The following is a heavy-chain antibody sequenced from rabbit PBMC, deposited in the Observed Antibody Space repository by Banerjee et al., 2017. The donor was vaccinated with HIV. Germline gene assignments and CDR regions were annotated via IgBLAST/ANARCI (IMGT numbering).Heavy chain of an antibody. CDR3: ARDINYSFNL. CDR1: GSDFSSYYY. V-gene: IGHV1S40*01. CDR2: IYTGDGTT. Sequence: QSLEEYGGDLVQPEGSLTLTCKASGSDFSSYYYMCWVRQAPGKGLEWIGCIYTGDGTTYYASWAKGRFTISKTSSTTVTLQMTSLTAADTATYFCARDINYSFNLWGQGTLVTVS. J-gene: IGHJ4*01. D-gene: IGHD1-1*01.